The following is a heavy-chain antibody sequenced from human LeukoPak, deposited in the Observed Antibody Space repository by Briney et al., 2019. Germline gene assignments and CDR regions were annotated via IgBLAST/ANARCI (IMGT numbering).Heavy chain of an antibody. V-gene: IGHV1-3*01. D-gene: IGHD3-3*01. CDR2: INAGNGNT. CDR3: ARELAQLRFLRGHFPDY. J-gene: IGHJ4*02. CDR1: GYNFTSYA. Sequence: ASVKVSCKASGYNFTSYAMHWVRQAPGQRLEWMGWINAGNGNTNYAQKLQGRVTMTTDTSTSTAYMELRSLRSDDTAVYYCARELAQLRFLRGHFPDYWGQGTLVTVSS.